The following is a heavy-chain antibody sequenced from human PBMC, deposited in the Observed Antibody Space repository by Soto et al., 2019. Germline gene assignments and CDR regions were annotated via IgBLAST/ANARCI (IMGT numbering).Heavy chain of an antibody. V-gene: IGHV3-74*01. Sequence: EVQLVDSGGGLVQPGGSLRLSCAASGFTFSSYWTHWVRQAPGKGLVWVSRINSDGSTTSYADSVKGRFTISRDNAKNTLYLQMNSLRAEDTAVYYCARGPPYSSPDYWGQGTLVTVSS. CDR2: INSDGSTT. CDR3: ARGPPYSSPDY. CDR1: GFTFSSYW. D-gene: IGHD6-13*01. J-gene: IGHJ4*02.